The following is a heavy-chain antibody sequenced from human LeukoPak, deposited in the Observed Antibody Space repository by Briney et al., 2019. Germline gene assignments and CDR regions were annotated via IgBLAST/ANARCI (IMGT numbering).Heavy chain of an antibody. D-gene: IGHD4-17*01. J-gene: IGHJ4*02. CDR1: GFTFTSSA. V-gene: IGHV1-58*01. CDR3: AAVRAYGDYGWGFDY. Sequence: GTSVKVSCKASGFTFTSSAVQWVRQARGQRLEWIGWIAVGSGNTNYAQKFQERVTITRDMSTSTAYMELSSLRSEDTAVYYCAAVRAYGDYGWGFDYWGQGTLVTVSS. CDR2: IAVGSGNT.